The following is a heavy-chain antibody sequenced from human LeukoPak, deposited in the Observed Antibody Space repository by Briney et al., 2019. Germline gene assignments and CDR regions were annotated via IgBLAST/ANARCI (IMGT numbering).Heavy chain of an antibody. CDR2: GDYSGGT. J-gene: IGHJ4*02. D-gene: IGHD6-19*01. CDR3: AGKRGEEYSSGWYKRNYFDN. V-gene: IGHV4-39*07. CDR1: GFTFSSYA. Sequence: PGGSLRLSCAASGFTFSSYAMHWVRQPPGKGLEWIASGDYSGGTYYNPSLESRVAISADMSKNQFSLKLTSVTGADTAVYYCAGKRGEEYSSGWYKRNYFDNWGQGIRVTVSS.